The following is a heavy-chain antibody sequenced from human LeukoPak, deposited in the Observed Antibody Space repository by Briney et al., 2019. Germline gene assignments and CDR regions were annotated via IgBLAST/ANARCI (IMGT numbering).Heavy chain of an antibody. V-gene: IGHV4-38-2*02. D-gene: IGHD1-1*01. Sequence: SETLSLTCTVSGYSISSGYYWGWIRQPPGKGLEWIGSIYHSGSTYYNPSLKSRVTISVDTSKNQFSLKLSSVTAADTAAYYCARVAYGTFDYWGQGTLVTVSS. CDR2: IYHSGST. J-gene: IGHJ4*02. CDR1: GYSISSGYY. CDR3: ARVAYGTFDY.